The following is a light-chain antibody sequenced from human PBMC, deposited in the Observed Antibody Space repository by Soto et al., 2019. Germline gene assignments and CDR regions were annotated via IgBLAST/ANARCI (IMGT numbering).Light chain of an antibody. CDR2: GTS. Sequence: EIVLTQSPATLSLSPGERATLSCRASQSFSNTYLAWYQQKPAQPPRLLIYGTSTRSTGIPDRFIGSGSGTDFTLTITSLEPEDFAVYYCQQYGTSPWTFGQGTKVDIK. V-gene: IGKV3-20*01. CDR3: QQYGTSPWT. CDR1: QSFSNTY. J-gene: IGKJ1*01.